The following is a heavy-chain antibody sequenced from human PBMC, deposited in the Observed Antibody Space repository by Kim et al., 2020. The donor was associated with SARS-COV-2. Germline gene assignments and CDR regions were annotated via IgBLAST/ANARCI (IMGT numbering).Heavy chain of an antibody. V-gene: IGHV3-23*01. Sequence: GGSLRLSCAASRLTFSAYVMSWVRQAPGKWLEWVSSVSDSGTDTYYADSVRGRFGISRDNSKNTVYLQMNSLRVDDTAVYYCASTGFGEQDVWGQGTTVT. CDR3: ASTGFGEQDV. CDR1: RLTFSAYV. J-gene: IGHJ6*02. D-gene: IGHD3-10*01. CDR2: VSDSGTDT.